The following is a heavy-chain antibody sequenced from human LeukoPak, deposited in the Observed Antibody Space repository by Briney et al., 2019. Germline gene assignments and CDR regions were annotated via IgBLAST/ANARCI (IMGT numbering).Heavy chain of an antibody. J-gene: IGHJ4*02. CDR2: ISRTSAYI. Sequence: GESLRLSCAASGFTFSSYAMKWVRQAPGKGLEWVSAISRTSAYIYYSDSVKGRFTISRDNAKNSVYLQIDSLRAEDTAVYYCARDERRYCNDSSCYPGDYWGQGTLVTVSS. D-gene: IGHD2-2*01. CDR1: GFTFSSYA. V-gene: IGHV3-21*01. CDR3: ARDERRYCNDSSCYPGDY.